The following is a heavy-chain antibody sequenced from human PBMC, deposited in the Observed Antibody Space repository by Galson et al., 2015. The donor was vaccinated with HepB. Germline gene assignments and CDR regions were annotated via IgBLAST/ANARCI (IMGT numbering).Heavy chain of an antibody. CDR3: ARAVTTPPGGY. Sequence: SLRLSCAASGFTFSSYEMNWVRQAPGKGLEWVSYISSSGSTIYYADSVKGRFTISRDNAKNSLYLQMNSLRAEDTAVYYCARAVTTPPGGYWGQGTLVTVSS. V-gene: IGHV3-48*03. CDR2: ISSSGSTI. J-gene: IGHJ4*02. CDR1: GFTFSSYE. D-gene: IGHD4-17*01.